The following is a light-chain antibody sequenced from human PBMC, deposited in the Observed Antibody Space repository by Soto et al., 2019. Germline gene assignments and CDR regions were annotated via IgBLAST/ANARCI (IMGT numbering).Light chain of an antibody. CDR3: QQYNIWPRT. V-gene: IGKV3-15*01. J-gene: IGKJ1*01. CDR1: QSVSSN. CDR2: GAS. Sequence: EIVMTQSPATLSVSPGERATLSCRASQSVSSNLAWYQQKPGQAPRLLIYGASTRATGIPARFSGSGAGTEFTLTISSLQSEDVAVYYCQQYNIWPRTFGQGTKVEI.